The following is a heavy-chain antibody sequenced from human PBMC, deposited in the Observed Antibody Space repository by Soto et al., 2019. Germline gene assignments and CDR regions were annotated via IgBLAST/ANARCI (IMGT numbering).Heavy chain of an antibody. CDR3: ARAGENYGSGTFSPPLRYYFNS. CDR1: GYTFTTHY. CDR2: INPSGGRT. J-gene: IGHJ4*02. D-gene: IGHD3-10*01. Sequence: QVQLVQSGAEVKKPGASVTVSCKASGYTFTTHYMHWVRQAPGQGLEWMVIINPSGGRTTYALKFQGRVSLTSDTSTNTVYMELSSLRSEDTAVYYCARAGENYGSGTFSPPLRYYFNSWGQGTLVTVSS. V-gene: IGHV1-46*01.